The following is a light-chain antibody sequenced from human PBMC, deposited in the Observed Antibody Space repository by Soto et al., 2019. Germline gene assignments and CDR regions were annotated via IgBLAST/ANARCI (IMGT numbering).Light chain of an antibody. CDR2: GAS. V-gene: IGKV3-15*01. J-gene: IGKJ1*01. CDR1: QRVSSN. CDR3: QQRSNWPRT. Sequence: KVMTQSPATLFVSTGERATLSCRASQRVSSNIAWYQQQPGQAPRLLIYGASTRATGIPARFSGSGSGTEFTLTITSLQSEDFAVYYCQQRSNWPRTFGQGTKVDI.